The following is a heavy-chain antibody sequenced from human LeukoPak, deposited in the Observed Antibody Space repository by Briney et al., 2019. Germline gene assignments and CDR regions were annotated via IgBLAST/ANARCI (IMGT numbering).Heavy chain of an antibody. Sequence: SETLSLTCTVSGGSISSSSYYWGWIRQPPGKGLEWIGSIYYSGSTYYNPSLKSRVTISVDTSKNQFSLKLSSVTAADTAVYYCARAMPPGRYYFDYWGQGTLVTVSS. CDR1: GGSISSSSYY. V-gene: IGHV4-39*01. CDR3: ARAMPPGRYYFDY. J-gene: IGHJ4*02. D-gene: IGHD2-2*01. CDR2: IYYSGST.